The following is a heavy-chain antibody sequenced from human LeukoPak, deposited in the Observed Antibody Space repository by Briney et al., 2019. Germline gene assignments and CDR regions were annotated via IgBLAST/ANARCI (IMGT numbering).Heavy chain of an antibody. J-gene: IGHJ4*02. Sequence: SETLSLTCAVSGGSISSSNRWSWVRPPPGKGLEWIGEIYHSGSTNYNPSLKSRVTISEDTSKNQFSLKLSSVTAADTAVYYCARGYCTNAVCSLGPTQAWGQGTLVTVSS. CDR2: IYHSGST. D-gene: IGHD2-8*01. CDR3: ARGYCTNAVCSLGPTQA. V-gene: IGHV4-4*02. CDR1: GGSISSSNR.